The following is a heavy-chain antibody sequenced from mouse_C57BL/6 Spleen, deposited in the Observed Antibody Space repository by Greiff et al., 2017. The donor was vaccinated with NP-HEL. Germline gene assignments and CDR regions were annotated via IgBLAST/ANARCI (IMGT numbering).Heavy chain of an antibody. CDR1: GFTFSDYG. V-gene: IGHV5-17*01. CDR3: ARPYYYGSSYGGFAY. CDR2: ISSGSSTI. J-gene: IGHJ3*01. D-gene: IGHD1-1*01. Sequence: EVQGVESGGGLVKPGGSLKLSRAASGFTFSDYGMHWVRQAPEKGLEWVAYISSGSSTIYYADTVKGRFTISRDNAKNTLFLQMTSLRSADTAMYYCARPYYYGSSYGGFAYWGQGTLVTVSA.